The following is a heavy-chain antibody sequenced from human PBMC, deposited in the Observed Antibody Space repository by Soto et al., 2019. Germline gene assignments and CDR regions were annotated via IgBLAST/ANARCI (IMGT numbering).Heavy chain of an antibody. CDR1: GFTFSSYA. D-gene: IGHD3-9*01. J-gene: IGHJ6*02. CDR2: ISGSGGST. CDR3: AKCPVLRYFDWPLDSTPYGMDV. Sequence: PGGSLRLSCAASGFTFSSYAMSWVRQAPGKGLEWVSAISGSGGSTYYADSVKGRFTISRDNSKNTLYLQMNSLRAEDTAVYYCAKCPVLRYFDWPLDSTPYGMDVWGQGTTDTVSS. V-gene: IGHV3-23*01.